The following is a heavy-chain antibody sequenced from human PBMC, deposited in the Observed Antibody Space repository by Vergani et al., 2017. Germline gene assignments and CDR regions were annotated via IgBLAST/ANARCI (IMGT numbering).Heavy chain of an antibody. V-gene: IGHV1-2*02. CDR3: ARGYCSSTSCYDYFDY. Sequence: QVQLVQSGAEVKKPGASVKVSCKASGYTFTGYYMHWVRQAPGQGLEWMGWINPNSGGTNYAQKFQGRVTMTRDTSISTAYMELSRLRSDDTAAYYCARGYCSSTSCYDYFDYWGQGTLVTVSS. J-gene: IGHJ4*02. CDR2: INPNSGGT. D-gene: IGHD2-2*01. CDR1: GYTFTGYY.